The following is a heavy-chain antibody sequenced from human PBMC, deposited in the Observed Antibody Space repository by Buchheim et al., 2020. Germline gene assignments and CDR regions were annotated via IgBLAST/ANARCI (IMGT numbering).Heavy chain of an antibody. D-gene: IGHD2-2*02. J-gene: IGHJ4*02. V-gene: IGHV3-43*02. Sequence: EVQLVESGGGVVLPGGSLRLSCAASGFIFDDYAMHWVRQTPGKGLQWVSLISADGTKTDYADSVKGRFAISRDNTRNSLDLQMNNLRSEDAALYYCAKSDCSSDSCYTEDYWGRGTL. CDR2: ISADGTKT. CDR1: GFIFDDYA. CDR3: AKSDCSSDSCYTEDY.